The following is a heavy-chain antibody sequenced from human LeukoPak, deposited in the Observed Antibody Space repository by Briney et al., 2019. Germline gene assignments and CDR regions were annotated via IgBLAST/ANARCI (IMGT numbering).Heavy chain of an antibody. D-gene: IGHD3-22*01. CDR2: IIPIFGTA. V-gene: IGHV1-69*13. Sequence: SVKVSCKASGGTFSSYAISRVRQAPGQGLEWMGEIIPIFGTANYAQKFQGRVTIIADESTSTAYMELSSLRSEDTAVYYCAREDYYDSSGYHDAFDIWGQGTMVTVSS. J-gene: IGHJ3*02. CDR1: GGTFSSYA. CDR3: AREDYYDSSGYHDAFDI.